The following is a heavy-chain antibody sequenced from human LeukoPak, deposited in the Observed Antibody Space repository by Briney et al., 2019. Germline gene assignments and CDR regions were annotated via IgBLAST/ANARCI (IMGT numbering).Heavy chain of an antibody. CDR2: ISGSSGST. CDR1: GFTFSSYA. D-gene: IGHD1-26*01. CDR3: AKDGERGSYSYFDY. V-gene: IGHV3-23*01. J-gene: IGHJ4*02. Sequence: PGGSLRLSCAASGFTFSSYAMSWVRQAAGKGLEWASSISGSSGSTYYADSVKGRFTISRDDSKNTLYLQMNSLRAEDTAVYYCAKDGERGSYSYFDYWGQGTLVTVSS.